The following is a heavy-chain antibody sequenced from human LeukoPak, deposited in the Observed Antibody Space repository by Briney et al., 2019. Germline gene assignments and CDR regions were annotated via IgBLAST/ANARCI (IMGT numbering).Heavy chain of an antibody. J-gene: IGHJ4*02. D-gene: IGHD2-8*01. CDR3: AKAYGTNGYFQLPIDF. CDR2: ITGDGATT. Sequence: PGGSLRLSCAASGFSFSINAMTWVRQAPGKGLECVSVITGDGATTYYADSVRGRFTISRDNSKNTLYLQMNSLRAEDTAIYYCAKAYGTNGYFQLPIDFWGQGTLVTVSS. CDR1: GFSFSINA. V-gene: IGHV3-23*01.